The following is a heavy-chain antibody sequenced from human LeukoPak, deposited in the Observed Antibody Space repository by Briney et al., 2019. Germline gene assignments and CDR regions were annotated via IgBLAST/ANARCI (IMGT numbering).Heavy chain of an antibody. V-gene: IGHV3-21*01. D-gene: IGHD3-10*01. CDR2: ISSSSSYI. Sequence: GGSLRLSCAASGFTFSRYSMNWVRQAPGNGLEWVSSISSSSSYIYYADSVKGRFTISRDNAKNSLYLQMNSLRAEDTAVYYCARDYLWFGESHWYFDLWGRGTLVTVSS. CDR3: ARDYLWFGESHWYFDL. J-gene: IGHJ2*01. CDR1: GFTFSRYS.